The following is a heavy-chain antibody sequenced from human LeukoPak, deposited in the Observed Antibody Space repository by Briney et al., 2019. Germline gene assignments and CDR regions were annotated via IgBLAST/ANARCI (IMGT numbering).Heavy chain of an antibody. CDR2: ISYDGSNK. V-gene: IGHV3-30*04. Sequence: GGSLRLSCAASGFTFSSYAMSWVRQAPGKGLEWVAVISYDGSNKYYADSVKGRFTISRDNSKNTLYLQMNSLRAEDTAVYYCARGGRSSRLFPFDYWGQGTLVTVSS. CDR3: ARGGRSSRLFPFDY. CDR1: GFTFSSYA. D-gene: IGHD3-22*01. J-gene: IGHJ4*02.